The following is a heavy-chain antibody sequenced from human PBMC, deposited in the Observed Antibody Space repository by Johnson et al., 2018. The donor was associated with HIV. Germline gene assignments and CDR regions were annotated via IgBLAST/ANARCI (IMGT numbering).Heavy chain of an antibody. Sequence: VQLVESGGGLVQPGGSLRLSCAASGFTVSSNYMSWVRQAPGTGLEWVSVIYSGGSTYYADSVKGRFTISRDTSKNTLYLQMNSLRAEDTAVYYCARDAIRFGGVEFGESVGDAFDIWGQGTMVTVSS. CDR3: ARDAIRFGGVEFGESVGDAFDI. CDR2: IYSGGST. CDR1: GFTVSSNY. J-gene: IGHJ3*02. V-gene: IGHV3-66*01. D-gene: IGHD3-16*01.